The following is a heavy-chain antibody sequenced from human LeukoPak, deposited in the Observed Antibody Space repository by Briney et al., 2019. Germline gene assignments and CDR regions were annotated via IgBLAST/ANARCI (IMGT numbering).Heavy chain of an antibody. CDR3: TPSGEIYDY. CDR1: GFTFSGST. V-gene: IGHV3-73*01. J-gene: IGHJ4*02. D-gene: IGHD2-21*01. CDR2: SRNQANGYAT. Sequence: TGGSLRLSCAASGFTFSGSTMHWVRQAPGKGLEWVGRSRNQANGYATAYAASVKGRFTISRDDSKNTAYLQMNSLKTEDTAVYYCTPSGEIYDYWGQGTLVTVSS.